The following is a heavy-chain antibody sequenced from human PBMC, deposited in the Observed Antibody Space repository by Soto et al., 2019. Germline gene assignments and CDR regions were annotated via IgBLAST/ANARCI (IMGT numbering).Heavy chain of an antibody. J-gene: IGHJ6*02. D-gene: IGHD2-15*01. CDR1: GYMVIGFS. V-gene: IGHV1-2*02. Sequence: SVKVACKAPGYMVIGFSLHLVRQAPGQGLEWLGWINPKNGDTNYAQKFQGRVTMTRDTSINTVYMELNSLKSDDTAVYYCSKGRWTVGHCTGGSCYDGMDVWGQGTTVT. CDR3: SKGRWTVGHCTGGSCYDGMDV. CDR2: INPKNGDT.